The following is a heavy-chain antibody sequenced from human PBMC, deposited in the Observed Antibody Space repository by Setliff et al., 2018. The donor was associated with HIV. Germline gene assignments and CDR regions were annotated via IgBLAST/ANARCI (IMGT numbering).Heavy chain of an antibody. D-gene: IGHD3-16*01. CDR2: ISVYNGNT. V-gene: IGHV1-18*01. Sequence: AVKVPRKASGYTFTSYGFSWVRQAPGQGLEWMGWISVYNGNTNYAQKFQGRVTMTTDTSTSTAYVELRSLRSDDTAVYSCARDWMGVTNYFDHWGQGTLVTVSS. J-gene: IGHJ4*02. CDR3: ARDWMGVTNYFDH. CDR1: GYTFTSYG.